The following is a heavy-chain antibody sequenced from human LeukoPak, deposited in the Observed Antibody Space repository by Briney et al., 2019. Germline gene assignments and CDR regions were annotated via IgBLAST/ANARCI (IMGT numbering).Heavy chain of an antibody. CDR3: ARASDTAMVIPYYFDY. CDR1: GYTFTGYY. D-gene: IGHD5-18*01. V-gene: IGHV1-2*04. Sequence: ASVKVSCKASGYTFTGYYMHWVRQAPGQGLEWMGWINPNSGGTNYAQKFQGWVTTTRDTSISTAYMELSRLRSDDTAVYYCARASDTAMVIPYYFDYWGQGTLVTVSS. J-gene: IGHJ4*02. CDR2: INPNSGGT.